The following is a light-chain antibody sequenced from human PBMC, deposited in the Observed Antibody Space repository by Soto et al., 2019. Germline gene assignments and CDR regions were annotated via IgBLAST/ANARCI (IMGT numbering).Light chain of an antibody. J-gene: IGKJ5*01. CDR1: QSRLHSNGYNY. Sequence: DIVMTQSPLSLPVTPGEPASISCRSSQSRLHSNGYNYLDWYRQKPGQSPQLLIYLGSNRASGVPDRFSGSVSGTDFTLKISRVEAEDVGVYYCMQALQTPITFGQGTRLEIK. V-gene: IGKV2-28*01. CDR3: MQALQTPIT. CDR2: LGS.